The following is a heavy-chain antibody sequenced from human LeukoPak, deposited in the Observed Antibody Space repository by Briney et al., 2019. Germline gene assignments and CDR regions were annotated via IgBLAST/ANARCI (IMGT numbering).Heavy chain of an antibody. CDR3: ARGLGRKIGGAMALRRGFDY. V-gene: IGHV4-34*01. CDR1: GGSFSGYY. CDR2: INRSGST. D-gene: IGHD4/OR15-4a*01. Sequence: SETLSLTCAVYGGSFSGYYWSWIRQPPGKGLEWIGEINRSGSTNYNPSLKSRVTISVDTSKNQFSLKLSSVTDADTAVYYCARGLGRKIGGAMALRRGFDYWGQGTLVTVSS. J-gene: IGHJ4*02.